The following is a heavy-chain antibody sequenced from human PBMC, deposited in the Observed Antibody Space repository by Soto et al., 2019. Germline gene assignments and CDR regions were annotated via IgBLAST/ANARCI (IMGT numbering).Heavy chain of an antibody. CDR3: ASRFRLSSQDYYYGMDV. D-gene: IGHD2-2*01. Sequence: QVQLVQSGAEVKKPGSSVKVSCKASGGTFSSYAISWVRQAPGQVLEWMGGIIPIFGSANYAQKFQVRVTITADESTSTAYMELSSMRSEDTAVYYCASRFRLSSQDYYYGMDVWGQGTTVTVSS. CDR2: IIPIFGSA. V-gene: IGHV1-69*01. CDR1: GGTFSSYA. J-gene: IGHJ6*02.